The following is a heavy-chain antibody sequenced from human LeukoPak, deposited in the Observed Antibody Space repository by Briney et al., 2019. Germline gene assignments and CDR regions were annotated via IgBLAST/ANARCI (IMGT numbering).Heavy chain of an antibody. J-gene: IGHJ5*02. CDR3: ARVSLARRITIFGVGHTNWFDP. CDR2: IIPILGIA. Sequence: SVKVSCKASGGTFSSYAISWVRQAPGQGLEWMGRIIPILGIANYAQKFQGRVTITADKSTSTAYMELNSLRAEDTAVYYCARVSLARRITIFGVGHTNWFDPWGQGTLVTVSS. D-gene: IGHD3-3*01. V-gene: IGHV1-69*04. CDR1: GGTFSSYA.